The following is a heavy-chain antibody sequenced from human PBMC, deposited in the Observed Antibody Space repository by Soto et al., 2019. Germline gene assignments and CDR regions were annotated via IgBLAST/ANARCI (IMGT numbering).Heavy chain of an antibody. CDR3: ARVRDIYSYGLIVGRNGVFDY. CDR1: GGSFSGYY. V-gene: IGHV4-34*01. Sequence: QVQLQQWGAGLLKPSETLSLTCAVYGGSFSGYYWSWIRQPPGKGLEWIGEINHSGSTNYNPSLKSRVTISVDTSKNQFSLKLSSVTAADTAVYYCARVRDIYSYGLIVGRNGVFDYWGQGTLVTVSS. D-gene: IGHD5-18*01. J-gene: IGHJ4*02. CDR2: INHSGST.